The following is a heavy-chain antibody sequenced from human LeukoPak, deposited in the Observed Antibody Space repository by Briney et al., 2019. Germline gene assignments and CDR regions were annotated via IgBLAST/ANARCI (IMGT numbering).Heavy chain of an antibody. CDR1: GFTFSSYA. CDR2: ISGSGGST. Sequence: GGSLRLSCAASGFTFSSYAMSWVRQAPGKGLEWVSAISGSGGSTYYADSVKGRFTISRDNSKNTLYLQMNSLRAEDTAVYYCVKDDVTVRGVKRAGYWGQGTLVTVSS. V-gene: IGHV3-23*01. CDR3: VKDDVTVRGVKRAGY. D-gene: IGHD3-10*01. J-gene: IGHJ4*02.